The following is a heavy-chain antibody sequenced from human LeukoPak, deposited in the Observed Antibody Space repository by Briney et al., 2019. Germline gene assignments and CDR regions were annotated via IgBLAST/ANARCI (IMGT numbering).Heavy chain of an antibody. CDR1: GGSISSYY. Sequence: SETLSLTCTVSGGSISSYYWSWIRRPPGKGLEWIGYIYYSGSTNYNPSLKSRVTISVDTSKNQFSLKLSSVTAADTAVYYCARSPGGIAVAEIPFRLHHYYYMDVWGKGTTVTISS. D-gene: IGHD6-19*01. CDR3: ARSPGGIAVAEIPFRLHHYYYMDV. V-gene: IGHV4-59*01. CDR2: IYYSGST. J-gene: IGHJ6*03.